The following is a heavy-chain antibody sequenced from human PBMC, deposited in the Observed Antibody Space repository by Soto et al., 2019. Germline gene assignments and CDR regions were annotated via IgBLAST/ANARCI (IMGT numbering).Heavy chain of an antibody. J-gene: IGHJ2*01. V-gene: IGHV4-34*01. CDR1: GGSFSGHF. CDR3: ARESHDILTGPPWVWYFDL. D-gene: IGHD3-9*01. CDR2: INQGGRT. Sequence: QEHLQQWGAGLLKPTETLSLTCAVYGGSFSGHFWSWIRQSPGKGLEWIGEINQGGRTNCNPSLKSRVTMSLDTSNNQFSLNLTSVTAADTAIYYCARESHDILTGPPWVWYFDLWGRGTLVTVSS.